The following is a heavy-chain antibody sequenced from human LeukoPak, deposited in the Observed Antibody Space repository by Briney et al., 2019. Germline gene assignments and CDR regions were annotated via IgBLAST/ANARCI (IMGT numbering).Heavy chain of an antibody. Sequence: GASVKVSCKASGYTFTGYYMHWVRQAPGQGLEWMGWINPDSGGTNFAQKFQGRVAMTRDTSISTAYMELSRLRSDDTAVYYCGRDFRDSLDYWGQGTLVTVSS. CDR1: GYTFTGYY. CDR2: INPDSGGT. V-gene: IGHV1-2*02. J-gene: IGHJ4*02. CDR3: GRDFRDSLDY.